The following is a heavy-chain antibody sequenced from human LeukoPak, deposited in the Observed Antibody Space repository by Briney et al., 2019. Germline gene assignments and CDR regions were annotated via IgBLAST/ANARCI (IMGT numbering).Heavy chain of an antibody. J-gene: IGHJ6*03. CDR1: GFTFSSYS. V-gene: IGHV3-48*01. D-gene: IGHD1-26*01. CDR2: ISSSSGTI. CDR3: ARDHRWELQWYYYYYMDV. Sequence: PGGSLTLSCAASGFTFSSYSMNWARHAPGKGLEWVSYISSSSGTIYYADSVKGRFTISRDNAKNSLYLQMNSLRAEDTAVYYCARDHRWELQWYYYYYMDVWGKGTTVTVSS.